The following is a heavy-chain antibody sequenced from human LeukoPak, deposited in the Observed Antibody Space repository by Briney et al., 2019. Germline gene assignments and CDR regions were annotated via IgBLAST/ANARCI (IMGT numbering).Heavy chain of an antibody. V-gene: IGHV3-66*02. CDR1: GFTVSSNY. J-gene: IGHJ3*01. D-gene: IGHD3-22*01. CDR3: ARPPTPFSMMVVIDL. Sequence: GGSLRLSCAASGFTVSSNYMSWVRQAPGKGLEWVSVIYSGGSTYYADSVKGRFTISRDNSRNTLNLHMNSLRPEDTAVYYCARPPTPFSMMVVIDLWGQGTMVTVTS. CDR2: IYSGGST.